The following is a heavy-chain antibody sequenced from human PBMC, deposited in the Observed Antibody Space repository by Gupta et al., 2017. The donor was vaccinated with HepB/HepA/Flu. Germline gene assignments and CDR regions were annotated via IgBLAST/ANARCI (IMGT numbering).Heavy chain of an antibody. Sequence: QLVASGGHLLQPGTSLRLCCAASAFSAAASAMKWGRQTPGKGLEWVSGISPKSGYIGDTDSVKGRFIMSSDNAKNSLYLQMNSRRLEDTALYYCAKGYPWLPVDWGQGSRGTHAS. CDR1: AFSAAASA. J-gene: IGHJ4*02. D-gene: IGHD5-12*01. V-gene: IGHV3-9*02. CDR3: AKGYPWLPVD. CDR2: ISPKSGYI.